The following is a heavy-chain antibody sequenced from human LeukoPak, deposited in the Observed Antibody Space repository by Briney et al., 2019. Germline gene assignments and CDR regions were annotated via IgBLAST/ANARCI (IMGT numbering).Heavy chain of an antibody. J-gene: IGHJ3*02. D-gene: IGHD3-22*01. CDR3: ARLSSRSGYYLPLNI. Sequence: GESLKTSCKGSGYSFTSYWIGWVRQMPGKGLEWMGIIYPGDSDTRYSPSFQGQVTISADKSISTAYLQWSSLKASDTAMYYCARLSSRSGYYLPLNIWGQGTMVTVSS. CDR2: IYPGDSDT. V-gene: IGHV5-51*01. CDR1: GYSFTSYW.